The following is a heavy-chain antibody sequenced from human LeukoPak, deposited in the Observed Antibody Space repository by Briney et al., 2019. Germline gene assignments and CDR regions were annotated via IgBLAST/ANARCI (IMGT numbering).Heavy chain of an antibody. CDR3: AKGDKPVIAMVKFDY. J-gene: IGHJ4*02. CDR1: GFTFSSYA. Sequence: GGSLRLSCAASGFTFSSYAMTWVRQAPGKGLEWVSTISGSGDNTYYADSVKGRFTISRDNSKSTLYLQMNSLRAEDTAVYYCAKGDKPVIAMVKFDYWGQGTLVTVSS. D-gene: IGHD5-18*01. CDR2: ISGSGDNT. V-gene: IGHV3-23*01.